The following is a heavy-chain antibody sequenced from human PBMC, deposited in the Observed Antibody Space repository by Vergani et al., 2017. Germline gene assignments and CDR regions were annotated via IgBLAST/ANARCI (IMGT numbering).Heavy chain of an antibody. CDR3: ARGRGDNWYFDL. V-gene: IGHV3-NL1*01. D-gene: IGHD3-16*01. J-gene: IGHJ2*01. Sequence: QVQLVESGGGVVQPGRSLRLSCAASGYTFSSYGMHWVRQAPGKGLEWVSGISGQNFRTHYADSVKGRFTISRDDSKNTVYLQINSLRAEDTAVYYCARGRGDNWYFDLWGRGTLVTVSS. CDR1: GYTFSSYG. CDR2: ISGQNFRT.